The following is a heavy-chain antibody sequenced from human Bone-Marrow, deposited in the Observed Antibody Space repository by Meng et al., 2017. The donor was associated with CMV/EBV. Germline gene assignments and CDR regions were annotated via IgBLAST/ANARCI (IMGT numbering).Heavy chain of an antibody. CDR3: AREGAIVVVPAAKYYYYGMDV. D-gene: IGHD2-2*01. Sequence: GGSLRLSCAASGFTFDDYGMSWVRQAPGKGLEWVSGINWNGGSTGYADSVKGRFTISRDNAKNSLNLQMNSLRAEDTALYYCAREGAIVVVPAAKYYYYGMDVWGQGTTVTVSS. J-gene: IGHJ6*02. CDR2: INWNGGST. V-gene: IGHV3-20*04. CDR1: GFTFDDYG.